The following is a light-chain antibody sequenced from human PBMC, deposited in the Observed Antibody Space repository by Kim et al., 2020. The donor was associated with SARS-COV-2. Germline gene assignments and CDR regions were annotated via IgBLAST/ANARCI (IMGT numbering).Light chain of an antibody. CDR3: SSYPSTSVV. CDR1: SSDIGVYNY. J-gene: IGLJ2*01. CDR2: DVS. Sequence: PGQSVTISCTGTSSDIGVYNYVSWYQQHPGKAPRLIIYDVSERPSGVSSRFSGSKSGNTASLTISGLQAEDEADYYCSSYPSTSVVFGGGTKLTVL. V-gene: IGLV2-14*03.